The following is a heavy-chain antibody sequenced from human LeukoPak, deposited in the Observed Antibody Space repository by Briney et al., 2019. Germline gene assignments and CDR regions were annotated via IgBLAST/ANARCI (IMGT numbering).Heavy chain of an antibody. CDR3: AGLVGRYSSGLYYYYFDY. D-gene: IGHD3-22*01. CDR1: GDSINSLDL. V-gene: IGHV4-4*02. J-gene: IGHJ4*02. Sequence: SGTLSLTCTASGDSINSLDLWSWVRQPPGKGLEWIGEMYLSGTTHSNPSVKSRVTISIDKSKNQFFLNLSSVTAADTAVYYCAGLVGRYSSGLYYYYFDYWGQGTLVTVSS. CDR2: MYLSGTT.